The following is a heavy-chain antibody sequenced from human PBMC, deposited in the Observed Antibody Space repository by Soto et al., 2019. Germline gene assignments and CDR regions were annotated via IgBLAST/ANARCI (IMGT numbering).Heavy chain of an antibody. CDR2: ISCSGVTT. Sequence: PDGSLSLSCSASGFTFSSFAMSWVRQAPGKGLEWVSVISCSGVTTYFADSVKGRFTISRDNSKNTLFLKMNSLGGEDTAVYFCASSTLLRSAGARPYYYYGLDVWGQGTTVTVSS. D-gene: IGHD4-17*01. CDR1: GFTFSSFA. CDR3: ASSTLLRSAGARPYYYYGLDV. J-gene: IGHJ6*02. V-gene: IGHV3-23*01.